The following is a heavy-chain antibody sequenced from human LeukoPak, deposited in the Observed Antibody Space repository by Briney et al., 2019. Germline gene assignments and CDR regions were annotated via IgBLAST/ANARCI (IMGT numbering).Heavy chain of an antibody. CDR2: ISSDGSST. D-gene: IGHD3-22*01. V-gene: IGHV3-74*01. J-gene: IGHJ4*02. CDR1: ESTLRTNW. Sequence: PGGPLRPSCAALESTLRTNWTHWVRQAPGKGLVWVSRISSDGSSTDYADYVKGRFTISRDNAKNTLYLQMNSLRAEDTAVYYCASRIPYDRSSYWGQGTLVTVSS. CDR3: ASRIPYDRSSY.